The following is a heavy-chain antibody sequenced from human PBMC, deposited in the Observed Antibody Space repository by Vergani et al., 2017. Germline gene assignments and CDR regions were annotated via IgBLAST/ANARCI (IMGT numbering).Heavy chain of an antibody. V-gene: IGHV4-31*03. CDR3: ARTSGDYYYYYYYMDV. D-gene: IGHD2-2*01. CDR2: IYYSGST. CDR1: GGSIRSGGYY. Sequence: QVQLQESGPGLVKPSQTLSLTCTVSGGSIRSGGYYWSWIRQHPGKGLEWIGYIYYSGSTYYNPSPKSRVTISVDTSKNQFSLKLSSVTAADTAVYYCARTSGDYYYYYYYMDVWGKGTTVTVSS. J-gene: IGHJ6*03.